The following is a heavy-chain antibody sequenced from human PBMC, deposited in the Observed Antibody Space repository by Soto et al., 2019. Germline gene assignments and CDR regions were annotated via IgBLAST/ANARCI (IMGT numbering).Heavy chain of an antibody. CDR2: IDYSTST. CDR1: GATFNSDSYY. CDR3: ARGHGKAVAGLVDY. V-gene: IGHV4-61*01. D-gene: IGHD6-19*01. Sequence: WGTLCLTCTVSGATFNSDSYYWSCIRQPPGKGLEWIGDIDYSTSTNYTPALRSPVTISVDTSKIQFSLKRSSVTAADTAVYYCARGHGKAVAGLVDYWGQGTPVTVSS. J-gene: IGHJ4*02.